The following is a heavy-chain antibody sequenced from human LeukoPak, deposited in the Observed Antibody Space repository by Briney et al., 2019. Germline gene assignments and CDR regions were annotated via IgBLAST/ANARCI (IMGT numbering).Heavy chain of an antibody. CDR1: GFTVSSNY. J-gene: IGHJ6*02. Sequence: GGSLRLSCAASGFTVSSNYMNWVRQAPGKGLEWVSVLYSGGSTYYADSVKGRFTISRDNSKNTMYLQMKSLRAEDTAVYYCARGGSSGSPYYYGMDVWGQGTTVTVSS. CDR3: ARGGSSGSPYYYGMDV. D-gene: IGHD6-19*01. CDR2: LYSGGST. V-gene: IGHV3-66*01.